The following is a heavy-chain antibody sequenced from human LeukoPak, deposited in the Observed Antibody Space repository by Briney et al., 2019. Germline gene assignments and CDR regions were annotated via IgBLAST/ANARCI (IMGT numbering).Heavy chain of an antibody. V-gene: IGHV4-39*01. CDR2: AYYSGST. CDR1: GGSISSSRND. J-gene: IGHJ4*02. D-gene: IGHD5-18*01. Sequence: SETQTLPFAVSGGSISSSRNDWGWIRQPPGKGLEWIGNAYYSGSTYYNPSLKSRVAVSVDTSKNQFSRKLRSVTAADTAVYYCASEGTAIVNEYRGQGSRVTVSS. CDR3: ASEGTAIVNEY.